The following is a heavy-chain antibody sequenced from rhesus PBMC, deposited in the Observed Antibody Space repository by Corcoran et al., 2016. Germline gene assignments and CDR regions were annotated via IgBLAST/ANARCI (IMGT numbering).Heavy chain of an antibody. CDR2: IYGSGGST. Sequence: QVQLQESGPAVVKPSETLSLTCAVSGGSISSSNWWSWIRQSPGKGLEWIGGIYGSGGSTEHNPSLQSRVNMSIDTSKNQFSLKLSSVTAADTAVYYCARLEGSTDFDYWGQGVLVTVSS. V-gene: IGHV4-93*02. CDR1: GGSISSSNW. J-gene: IGHJ4*01. CDR3: ARLEGSTDFDY. D-gene: IGHD4-29*01.